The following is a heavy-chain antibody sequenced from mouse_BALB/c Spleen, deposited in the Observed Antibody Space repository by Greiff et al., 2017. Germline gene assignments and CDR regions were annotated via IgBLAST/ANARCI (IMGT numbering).Heavy chain of an antibody. CDR2: ISNGGGST. J-gene: IGHJ3*01. D-gene: IGHD2-4*01. CDR3: ARRGDDYDGFAY. Sequence: VQLMESGGGLVQPGGSLKLSCAASGFTFSSYTMSWVRQTPEKRLEWVAYISNGGGSTYYPDTVKGRFTISRDNAKNTLYLQMSSLKSEDTAMYYCARRGDDYDGFAYWGQGTLVTVSA. CDR1: GFTFSSYT. V-gene: IGHV5-12-2*01.